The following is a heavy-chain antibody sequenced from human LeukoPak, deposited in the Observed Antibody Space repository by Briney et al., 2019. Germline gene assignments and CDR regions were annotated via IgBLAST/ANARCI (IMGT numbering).Heavy chain of an antibody. D-gene: IGHD2-2*01. CDR1: GFTFSSYA. J-gene: IGHJ4*02. CDR2: ISSSSSYI. V-gene: IGHV3-21*01. Sequence: PGGSLRLSCAASGFTFSSYAMSWVRQAPGKGLEWVSSISSSSSYIYYADSVKGRFTISRDNAKNSLYLQMNSLRAEDTAVYYCAREEGIVVVPAATWLGEAAAGHGNFDYWGQGTLVTVSS. CDR3: AREEGIVVVPAATWLGEAAAGHGNFDY.